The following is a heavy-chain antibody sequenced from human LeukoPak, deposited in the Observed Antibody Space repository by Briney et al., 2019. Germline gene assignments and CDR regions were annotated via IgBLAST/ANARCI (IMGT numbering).Heavy chain of an antibody. V-gene: IGHV4-39*07. J-gene: IGHJ4*02. CDR2: INHSGGT. D-gene: IGHD3-10*01. CDR3: ARGVDYYGV. Sequence: SETLSLTCTVSGGSISSGSYYWSWIRQPPVKGLEWIGEINHSGGTNYNPSLKSRVTISVDTSKKQFSLKLSSVTAADTAVYYCARGVDYYGVWGQGTLVTVSS. CDR1: GGSISSGSYY.